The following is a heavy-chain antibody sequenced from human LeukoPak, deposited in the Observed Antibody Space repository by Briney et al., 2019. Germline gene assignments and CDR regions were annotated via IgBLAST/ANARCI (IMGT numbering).Heavy chain of an antibody. J-gene: IGHJ4*02. CDR3: ARALGDDYGDYEDY. Sequence: SVKVSCKASGYTFTSYDINWVRQATGQGLEWMGWMNPNSGNTGYAQKFQGRVTMTRNTSISTAYMELSSLRSEDTAVYYCARALGDDYGDYEDYWGQGTLVTVSS. D-gene: IGHD4-17*01. CDR1: GYTFTSYD. CDR2: MNPNSGNT. V-gene: IGHV1-8*01.